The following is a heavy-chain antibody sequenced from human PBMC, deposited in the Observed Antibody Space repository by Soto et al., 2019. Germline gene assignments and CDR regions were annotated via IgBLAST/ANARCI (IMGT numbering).Heavy chain of an antibody. CDR2: INPSGGST. Sequence: ASVKVSCKASGYTFTSYYMHWVRQAPGQGLEWMGIINPSGGSTSYAQKFQGRVTMTRDTSTSTVYMELSSLRSEDTAVYYCARVVRSSGSYLDYFDYWGQGTLVTVSS. V-gene: IGHV1-46*01. D-gene: IGHD1-26*01. CDR1: GYTFTSYY. CDR3: ARVVRSSGSYLDYFDY. J-gene: IGHJ4*02.